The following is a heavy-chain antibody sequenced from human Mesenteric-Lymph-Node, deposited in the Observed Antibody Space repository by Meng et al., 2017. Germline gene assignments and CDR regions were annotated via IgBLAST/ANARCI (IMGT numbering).Heavy chain of an antibody. J-gene: IGHJ6*02. CDR2: IIPIFGTA. Sequence: SVKVSCKTSGYTFTGYFIHWVRQAPGQGLEWMGGIIPIFGTANYAQKFQGRVTIIADKSTSTAYMELSSLRSEDTAVYYCARSNPEYYYYGMDVWGQGTTVTVSS. CDR1: GYTFTGYF. CDR3: ARSNPEYYYYGMDV. V-gene: IGHV1-69*06.